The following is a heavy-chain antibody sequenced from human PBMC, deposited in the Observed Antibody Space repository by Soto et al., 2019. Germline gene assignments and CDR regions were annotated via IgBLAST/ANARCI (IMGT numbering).Heavy chain of an antibody. CDR2: INHSGST. V-gene: IGHV4-34*01. Sequence: PSETLSLTCAVYGGSFSGYYWSWIRQPPGKGLEWIGEINHSGSTNYNPSLKSRVTISVDTSKNQFSLKLSSVTAADTAVYYCARERVFTVTRPYYFDYWGQGTLVTVSS. J-gene: IGHJ4*02. CDR1: GGSFSGYY. D-gene: IGHD4-17*01. CDR3: ARERVFTVTRPYYFDY.